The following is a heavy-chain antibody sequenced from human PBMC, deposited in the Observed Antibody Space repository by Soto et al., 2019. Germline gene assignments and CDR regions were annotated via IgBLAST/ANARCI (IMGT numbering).Heavy chain of an antibody. CDR2: IWYDGSNK. Sequence: GRSLRLSCAASGFTFSSYGMHWVRQAPGKGLEWVAVIWYDGSNKYYADSVKGRFTISRDNSKNTLYLQMNSLRAEDTAVYYCARPSGSYYDFWSGKDAFDIWGQGKMVTVS. J-gene: IGHJ3*02. CDR3: ARPSGSYYDFWSGKDAFDI. CDR1: GFTFSSYG. V-gene: IGHV3-33*01. D-gene: IGHD3-3*01.